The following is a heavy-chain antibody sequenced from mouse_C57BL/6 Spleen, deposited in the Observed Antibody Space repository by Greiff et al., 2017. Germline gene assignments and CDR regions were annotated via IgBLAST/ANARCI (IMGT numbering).Heavy chain of an antibody. Sequence: EVQLQQSGAELVRPGASVKLSCTASGFNIKDDYMHWVKQRPEQGLEWIGWIDPENGDTEYASKFQGKATITADTSSNTAYLQLSSLASEDTAVYYCTANYYGSSIDDWGQGTTLTVSS. CDR1: GFNIKDDY. CDR3: TANYYGSSIDD. J-gene: IGHJ2*01. D-gene: IGHD1-1*01. CDR2: IDPENGDT. V-gene: IGHV14-4*01.